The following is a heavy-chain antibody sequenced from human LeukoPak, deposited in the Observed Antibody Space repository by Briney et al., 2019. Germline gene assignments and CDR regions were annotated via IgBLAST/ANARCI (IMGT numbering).Heavy chain of an antibody. J-gene: IGHJ6*02. Sequence: SVKVSCKASGGTFSSYAISWVRQAPGQGLEWMGGIIPIFGTANYAQKFQGRVTITADESTSTAYMELSSLRSEDTAVYYCASYLSSSSRRYYYYYGMDVWGQGTTVTVSS. CDR2: IIPIFGTA. CDR1: GGTFSSYA. D-gene: IGHD6-6*01. V-gene: IGHV1-69*13. CDR3: ASYLSSSSRRYYYYYGMDV.